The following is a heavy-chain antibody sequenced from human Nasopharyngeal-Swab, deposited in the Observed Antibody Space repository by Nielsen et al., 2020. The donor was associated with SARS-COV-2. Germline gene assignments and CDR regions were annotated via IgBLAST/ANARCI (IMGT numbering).Heavy chain of an antibody. CDR3: AKDPMGYDILTGYYPYYFDY. CDR2: ISYDGSNK. J-gene: IGHJ4*02. V-gene: IGHV3-30*18. Sequence: WIRQPPGKGLEWVAVISYDGSNKYYADSVKGRFTISRDNSKNTLYLQMNSLRAEDTAVYYCAKDPMGYDILTGYYPYYFDYWGQGTRVTVSS. D-gene: IGHD3-9*01.